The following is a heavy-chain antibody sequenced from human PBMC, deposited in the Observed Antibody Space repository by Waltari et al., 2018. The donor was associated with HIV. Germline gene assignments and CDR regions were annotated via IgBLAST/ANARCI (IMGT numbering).Heavy chain of an antibody. V-gene: IGHV1-69*02. J-gene: IGHJ5*02. Sequence: QVQLVQSGAEVKKPGSSVKVSCKASAGTFSSYTISWVRQAPGQGLEWMGRIIPILGIANYAQKFQGRVTITADKSTSTAYMELSSLRSEDTAVYYCARGDSSSWYRWFDPWGQGTLVTVSS. CDR3: ARGDSSSWYRWFDP. CDR2: IIPILGIA. D-gene: IGHD6-13*01. CDR1: AGTFSSYT.